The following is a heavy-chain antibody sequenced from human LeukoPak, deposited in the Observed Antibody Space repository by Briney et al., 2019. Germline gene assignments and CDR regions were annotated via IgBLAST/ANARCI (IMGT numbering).Heavy chain of an antibody. CDR2: ISAYNGNT. D-gene: IGHD2-2*02. V-gene: IGHV1-18*01. CDR1: GYTFTSYG. J-gene: IGHJ6*03. CDR3: ARIPAAIDYYYYYYMDV. Sequence: ASVKVSCKASGYTFTSYGISWVRQAPGQGLEWMGWISAYNGNTNYAQKLQGRVTMTTDTSTSTAYMELRSLRSDDTAVYYCARIPAAIDYYYYYYMDVWGKGTTVTVSS.